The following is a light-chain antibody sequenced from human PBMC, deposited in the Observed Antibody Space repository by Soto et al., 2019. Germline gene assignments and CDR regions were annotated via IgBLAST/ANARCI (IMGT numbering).Light chain of an antibody. J-gene: IGLJ1*01. V-gene: IGLV1-40*01. CDR1: SSNIGAGYD. CDR3: QSYDSSLSWV. Sequence: QAVVTQPPSVSGAPGQRVTISCTGSSSNIGAGYDVHWYQQLPGTAPKLLIYGNSNRPSGVPDRFSGSKSGTSASLAITGFQAEDEADYYCQSYDSSLSWVFGTGTKLTVL. CDR2: GNS.